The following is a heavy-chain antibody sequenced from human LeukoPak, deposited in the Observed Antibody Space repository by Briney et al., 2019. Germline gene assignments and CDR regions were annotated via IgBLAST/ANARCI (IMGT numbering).Heavy chain of an antibody. V-gene: IGHV1-18*01. D-gene: IGHD3-22*01. CDR2: ISAYNGNT. CDR1: GYTFTSYG. Sequence: ASVKVSCKASGYTFTSYGISWVRQAPGQGLEWMGWISAYNGNTNYAQKLQGRVTMTTDTSTSTAYMELRSLRSDDTVVYYCARDLYYYDSSGYSDYWGQGTLVTVSS. CDR3: ARDLYYYDSSGYSDY. J-gene: IGHJ4*02.